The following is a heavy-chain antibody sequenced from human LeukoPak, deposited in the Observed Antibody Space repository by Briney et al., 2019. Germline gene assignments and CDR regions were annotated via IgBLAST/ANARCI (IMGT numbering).Heavy chain of an antibody. D-gene: IGHD3-22*01. V-gene: IGHV3-30*04. CDR1: GFTFSNYA. CDR3: ARDPRNYHDSSGSGNWYFDL. CDR2: ISYDGGNK. J-gene: IGHJ2*01. Sequence: LPGRSLRLSCAASGFTFSNYAMHWVRQAPGKGLGWVALISYDGGNKYYADSVKGRFTISRDNSKNTLYLQMNSLRPEDTAVFYCARDPRNYHDSSGSGNWYFDLWGRGTPVTVSS.